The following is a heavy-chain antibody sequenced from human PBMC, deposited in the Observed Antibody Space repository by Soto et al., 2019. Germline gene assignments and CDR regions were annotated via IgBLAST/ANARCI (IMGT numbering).Heavy chain of an antibody. J-gene: IGHJ4*02. CDR3: AKGSEFSNSYTLDFDF. CDR2: ISGNGGST. V-gene: IGHV3-23*01. Sequence: PGGSLRLSCAASGFTFSSYAMSWVRQAPGRGLEWVSIISGNGGSTYYAASAKGRFTISRDNTKNTLYLQMDSPTAEDTAVYYCAKGSEFSNSYTLDFDFWGQGALVTVSS. CDR1: GFTFSSYA. D-gene: IGHD6-6*01.